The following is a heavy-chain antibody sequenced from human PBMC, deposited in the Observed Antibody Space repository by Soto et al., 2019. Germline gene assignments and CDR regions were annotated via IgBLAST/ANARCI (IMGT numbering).Heavy chain of an antibody. CDR3: ARDARATRGFDEMDI. CDR2: INPNSGDT. V-gene: IGHV1-2*02. D-gene: IGHD1-26*01. J-gene: IGHJ6*02. CDR1: GYIFTGYH. Sequence: ASVKVSCKASGYIFTGYHIHWVRQAPGRGLEWMGWINPNSGDTEYAQNFQGRVTMTRDTSVNLVYMEMSGLMSDDTAVYYCARDARATRGFDEMDIWGQGTTVTVSS.